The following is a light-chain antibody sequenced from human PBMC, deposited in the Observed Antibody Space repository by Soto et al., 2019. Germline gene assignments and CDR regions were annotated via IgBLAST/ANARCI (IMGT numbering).Light chain of an antibody. Sequence: DIQMTQIPSTLPASVGDTVTISCRARQSMSSWLAWYQQKPGKSPKLLIYDASKWQSGVPSRFSGSGSGTEFTLTISSLQTDDFATYYCQQYNSYSFGQGTKVDIK. J-gene: IGKJ1*01. CDR1: QSMSSW. V-gene: IGKV1-5*01. CDR3: QQYNSYS. CDR2: DAS.